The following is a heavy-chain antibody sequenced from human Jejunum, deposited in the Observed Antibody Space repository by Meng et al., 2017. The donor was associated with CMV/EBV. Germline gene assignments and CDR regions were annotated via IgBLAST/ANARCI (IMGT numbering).Heavy chain of an antibody. CDR2: ISSDTI. J-gene: IGHJ4*02. D-gene: IGHD1-26*01. CDR1: GFTFGSHN. V-gene: IGHV3-48*04. Sequence: SGFTFGSHNMNWVHQAPGKGLEWISYISSDTISYADSVKGRFTISRDNAKNSLYLQMTSLRAEDTAVYYCARDAQAIGTYATLDYWGQGAVVTVSS. CDR3: ARDAQAIGTYATLDY.